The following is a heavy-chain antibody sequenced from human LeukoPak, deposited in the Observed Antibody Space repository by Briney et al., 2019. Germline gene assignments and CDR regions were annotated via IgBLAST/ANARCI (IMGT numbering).Heavy chain of an antibody. V-gene: IGHV1-18*01. CDR1: VYTFTGFG. J-gene: IGHJ6*02. CDR3: ARTPPVFAVITLDF. D-gene: IGHD3-3*01. CDR2: ISVYTGNR. Sequence: ASVNVSFKAPVYTFTGFGISWVRQAPGQGLEWMGWISVYTGNRKYAQKFQGRVSMTTDTSTNTAYMELGSLGSDDTAVYYCARTPPVFAVITLDFWGQGTTVTVSS.